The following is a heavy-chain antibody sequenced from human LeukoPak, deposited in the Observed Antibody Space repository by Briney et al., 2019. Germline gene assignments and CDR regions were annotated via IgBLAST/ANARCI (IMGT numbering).Heavy chain of an antibody. V-gene: IGHV3-23*01. J-gene: IGHJ5*02. Sequence: GGSLRLSCAASGFTFRNYATSWVRQAPGKGLEWVSSISGNGDTTYYSDSVEGRFTISRDNSKNTLDLQMSSLRADDTAVYYCAKATLNCSGGSCYSGFDPWGQGTLVTVSS. D-gene: IGHD2-15*01. CDR1: GFTFRNYA. CDR3: AKATLNCSGGSCYSGFDP. CDR2: ISGNGDTT.